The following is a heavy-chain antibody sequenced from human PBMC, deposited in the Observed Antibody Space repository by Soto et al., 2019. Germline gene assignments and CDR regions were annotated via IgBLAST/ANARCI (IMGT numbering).Heavy chain of an antibody. V-gene: IGHV1-69*06. Sequence: QLQLVQSGAEVKKPGSSVKVSCKGSGETFRRYALSWVRQAPGQGLEWMGGIIPMLASPNYSQRFQGRVTMTRDTSTSTVHMELSRLRSEDTAVYYCARQRSDRSGYNGGYNNYWGQGTLVTVSS. CDR3: ARQRSDRSGYNGGYNNY. CDR1: GETFRRYA. CDR2: IIPMLASP. D-gene: IGHD3-22*01. J-gene: IGHJ4*02.